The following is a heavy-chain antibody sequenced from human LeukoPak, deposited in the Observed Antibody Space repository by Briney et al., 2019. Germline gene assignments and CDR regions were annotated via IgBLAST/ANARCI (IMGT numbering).Heavy chain of an antibody. D-gene: IGHD6-13*01. CDR3: ATMGTAAGLF. J-gene: IGHJ4*02. CDR2: IYYSGST. V-gene: IGHV4-59*12. CDR1: GGSISSYY. Sequence: SETLSLTCTVSGGSISSYYWSWIRQPPGKGLEWIGYIYYSGSTNYNPSLRSRVTISVDTSKNQFSLKLSSVTAADTAVYYCATMGTAAGLFWGQGTLVTVSS.